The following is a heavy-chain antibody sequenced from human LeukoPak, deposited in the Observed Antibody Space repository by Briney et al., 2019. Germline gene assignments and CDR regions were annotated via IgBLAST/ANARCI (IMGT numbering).Heavy chain of an antibody. D-gene: IGHD3-10*02. CDR3: AELGITMIGGV. Sequence: GGSLRLSCAASGFTFSSYERNWVRQAPGKGLEWVSYISSSGSTIYYADSVKGRFTISRDNAKSSLYLQMNSLRAEDTAVYYCAELGITMIGGVWGKGTTVTISS. J-gene: IGHJ6*04. CDR2: ISSSGSTI. V-gene: IGHV3-48*03. CDR1: GFTFSSYE.